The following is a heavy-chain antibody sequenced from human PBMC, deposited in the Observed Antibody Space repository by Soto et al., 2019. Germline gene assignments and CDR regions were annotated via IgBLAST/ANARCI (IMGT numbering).Heavy chain of an antibody. V-gene: IGHV4-39*01. CDR3: ARFAYVANGSNVYGDDAFDL. CDR2: ISHTGTA. CDR1: GGTIIDSAYY. J-gene: IGHJ3*01. Sequence: SETLPLTCTVSGGTIIDSAYYLSLIRQPQGKGLEWIGTISHTGTAYYNPSLESRVAVSVGTSENQFSLNLSSVTAADTAVYYCARFAYVANGSNVYGDDAFDLWGQGTXVS. D-gene: IGHD2-8*01.